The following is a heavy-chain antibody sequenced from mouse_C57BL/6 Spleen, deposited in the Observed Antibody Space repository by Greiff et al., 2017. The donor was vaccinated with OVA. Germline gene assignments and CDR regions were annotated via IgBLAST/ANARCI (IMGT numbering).Heavy chain of an antibody. V-gene: IGHV1-61*01. Sequence: VQLQQPGAELVRPGSSVKLSCKASGYTFTSYWMAWVKQRPGQGLEWIGNIYPSDSETHYNQKFKDKSTLTVDKSSSTAYMQLSSLTSEDSAVYDCARDSSGYVAYWGQGTLVTVAA. CDR2: IYPSDSET. CDR3: ARDSSGYVAY. CDR1: GYTFTSYW. D-gene: IGHD3-2*02. J-gene: IGHJ3*01.